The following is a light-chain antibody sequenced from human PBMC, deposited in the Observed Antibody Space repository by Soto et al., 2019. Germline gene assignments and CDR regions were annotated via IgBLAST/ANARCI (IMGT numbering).Light chain of an antibody. CDR3: QPYGNSPIT. CDR2: DGF. J-gene: IGKJ5*01. Sequence: DIVLTQSPATLSLSPGERATLSGGSSQSVSSSRLAWYQQKPALAPRLLIYDGFLRATGITDRFSGSGSGTDFTLTISRLEPEDFAVYYCQPYGNSPITFGQGTRLEIK. CDR1: QSVSSSR. V-gene: IGKV3D-20*01.